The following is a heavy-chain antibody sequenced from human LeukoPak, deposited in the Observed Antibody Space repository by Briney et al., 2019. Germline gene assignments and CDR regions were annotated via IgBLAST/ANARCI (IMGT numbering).Heavy chain of an antibody. V-gene: IGHV4-59*01. CDR1: GDSITSFY. CDR2: VYYSGIT. D-gene: IGHD1-26*01. Sequence: SETLSLTCTVSGDSITSFYWSWIRQPPDKGLEWIGSVYYSGITNYNPSLKSRVTMSVDTSKKQFSLDLNSVTAADTAVYYCASTGSGSTDFWGQGTLVTVSS. J-gene: IGHJ4*02. CDR3: ASTGSGSTDF.